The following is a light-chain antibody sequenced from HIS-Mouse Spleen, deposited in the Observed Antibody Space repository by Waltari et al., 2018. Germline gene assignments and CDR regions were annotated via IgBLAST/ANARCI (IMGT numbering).Light chain of an antibody. J-gene: IGLJ1*01. CDR1: SSNIGSNT. CDR3: AAWDDSLNGPV. V-gene: IGLV1-44*01. Sequence: QSVLTQPPSASGTPGQRVTISCSGSSSNIGSNTVNWYQQLPGTAPKLRIYSNNQRPSWVPDRLSGSKSGTSASLAISGLQSEDEADYYCAAWDDSLNGPVFGTGTKVTVL. CDR2: SNN.